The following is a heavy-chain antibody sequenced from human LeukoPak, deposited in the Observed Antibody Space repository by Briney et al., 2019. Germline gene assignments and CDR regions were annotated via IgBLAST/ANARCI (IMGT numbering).Heavy chain of an antibody. CDR3: ARTYGSGSYWYYYYYYYMDV. V-gene: IGHV1-24*01. Sequence: ASVKVSCKVSGYTLTEFSMHWVRQAPGKGLEWMGGFDLGDDQTIYSQKFQGRVTMTEDTSTDTAYMELSSLRSEDTAVYYCARTYGSGSYWYYYYYYYMDVWGKGTTVTISS. CDR1: GYTLTEFS. J-gene: IGHJ6*03. CDR2: FDLGDDQT. D-gene: IGHD3-10*01.